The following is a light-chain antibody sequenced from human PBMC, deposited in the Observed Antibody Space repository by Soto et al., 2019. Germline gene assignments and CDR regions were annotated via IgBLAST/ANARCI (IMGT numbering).Light chain of an antibody. CDR3: KQYNNWPQT. V-gene: IGKV3-15*01. CDR1: QSVSSN. CDR2: GAS. J-gene: IGKJ1*01. Sequence: EIVMTQSPATLSVSPGERATLSCRASQSVSSNLAWYQQKPGQAPRLLIYGASTRATGISARFSGSGSGTEFPLTISSPETEDFAVYYCKQYNNWPQTFGQGTKVEIK.